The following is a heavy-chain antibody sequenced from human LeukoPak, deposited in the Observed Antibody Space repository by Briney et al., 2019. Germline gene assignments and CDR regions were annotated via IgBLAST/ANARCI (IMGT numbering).Heavy chain of an antibody. V-gene: IGHV4-38-2*01. CDR3: ARGFTFGGVIVTTPFDY. CDR2: IYHSGST. Sequence: SETLSLICAVSGYSISSGYYWGWIRPPPGKGLEWIGRIYHSGSTYYNPSLKSRVTISVDTSKNQFSLKLSSVTAADTAVYYCARGFTFGGVIVTTPFDYWGQGTLVTVSS. J-gene: IGHJ4*02. CDR1: GYSISSGYY. D-gene: IGHD3-16*02.